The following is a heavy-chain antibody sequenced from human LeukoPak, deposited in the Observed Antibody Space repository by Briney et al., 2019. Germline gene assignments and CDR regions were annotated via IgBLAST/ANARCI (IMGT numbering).Heavy chain of an antibody. Sequence: AGGSLRLSCAASGFTFSSYSMTWVRQAPGKGLEWVSYISSSSSTIYYADSVKGRFTISRDNAKNSLYLQMNSLRAEDTAVYYCAKGDTVFGVVISFDYWGQGTLVTVSS. CDR2: ISSSSSTI. CDR3: AKGDTVFGVVISFDY. V-gene: IGHV3-48*01. D-gene: IGHD3-3*01. J-gene: IGHJ4*02. CDR1: GFTFSSYS.